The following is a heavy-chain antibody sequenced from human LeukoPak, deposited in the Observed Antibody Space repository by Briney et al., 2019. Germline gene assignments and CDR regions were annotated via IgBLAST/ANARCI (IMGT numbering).Heavy chain of an antibody. Sequence: GGSLRLSCAASGFTFSSCGMHWVRQAPGKGLEWVSYISSSTSAIYYADSVQGRFTISRDNAKNSLYLQMNSLGAEDTGVYYCARVSDPTKCPSDYWGQGTLVTVSS. D-gene: IGHD6-25*01. J-gene: IGHJ4*02. CDR1: GFTFSSCG. CDR2: ISSSTSAI. CDR3: ARVSDPTKCPSDY. V-gene: IGHV3-48*01.